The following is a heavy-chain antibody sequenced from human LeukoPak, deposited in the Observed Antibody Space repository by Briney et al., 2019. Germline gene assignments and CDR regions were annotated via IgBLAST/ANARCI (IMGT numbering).Heavy chain of an antibody. CDR3: TRQNCTGGSCSYVDC. CDR1: GFTFSDSY. J-gene: IGHJ4*02. V-gene: IGHV3-73*01. Sequence: PGGSPRLSCAASGFTFSDSYMHWVRQASGKGLEWVGLIRTKTRNYAATYAESVKGRFTISRDDSKNTAYLQMNSLKMEDTAVYYCTRQNCTGGSCSYVDCWGQGTLVTVSS. D-gene: IGHD2-8*02. CDR2: IRTKTRNYAA.